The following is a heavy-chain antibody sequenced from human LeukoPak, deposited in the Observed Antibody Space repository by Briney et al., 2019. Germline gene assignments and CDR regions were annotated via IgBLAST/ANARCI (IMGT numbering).Heavy chain of an antibody. J-gene: IGHJ4*02. CDR3: ARLLHDSSGYYYFDQ. CDR1: GGSISSYY. V-gene: IGHV4-59*04. D-gene: IGHD3-22*01. Sequence: SETLSLTCTVSGGSISSYYWSWIRQPPGKGLEWIGSIYYSGSPYHNPSLKSRVTVSVDTSKNQFSLKLSSVTAADTAVYYCARLLHDSSGYYYFDQWGQGTLVTVSS. CDR2: IYYSGSP.